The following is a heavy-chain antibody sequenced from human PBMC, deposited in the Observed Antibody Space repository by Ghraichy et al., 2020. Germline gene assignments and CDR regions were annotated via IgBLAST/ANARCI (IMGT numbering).Heavy chain of an antibody. J-gene: IGHJ4*02. CDR2: ISGSGGST. CDR1: GFTFSSYA. CDR3: ARLPKGAPAASPLGY. D-gene: IGHD2-2*01. Sequence: GGSLRLSCAASGFTFSSYAMSWVRQAPGKGLEWVSAISGSGGSTYYADSVKGRFTISRDNSKNTLYLQMNSLRAEDTAVYYCARLPKGAPAASPLGYWGQGTLVTVSS. V-gene: IGHV3-23*01.